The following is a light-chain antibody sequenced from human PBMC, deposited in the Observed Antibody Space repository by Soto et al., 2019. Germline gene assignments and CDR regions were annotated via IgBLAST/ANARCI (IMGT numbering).Light chain of an antibody. CDR1: SSNIGSYY. CDR2: SNY. J-gene: IGLJ1*01. V-gene: IGLV1-47*02. CDR3: AARDDSLSAFYV. Sequence: QAVVTQPPSASGTPGQRVTISCSGSSSNIGSYYVSWYQQLPGTAPKLLIYSNYQRPSGVPDRFSGSKSGTSASLAISGLRSEDDAEYYCAARDDSLSAFYVFGTGTKLTVL.